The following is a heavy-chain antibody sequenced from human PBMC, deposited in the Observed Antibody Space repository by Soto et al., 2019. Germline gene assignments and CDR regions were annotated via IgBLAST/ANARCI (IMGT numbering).Heavy chain of an antibody. CDR1: GASISSGGFY. D-gene: IGHD6-13*01. CDR3: ARVSAAGTRWFDS. J-gene: IGHJ5*01. CDR2: IDYRGRT. V-gene: IGHV4-31*03. Sequence: QVQLQESGPGLVQPSQTLSLTCTVSGASISSGGFYWRWIRQFPGKGLEWIGYIDYRGRTFYNPSHKSRATISRDTTKRQFSLNVTSVTAADTAVFYCARVSAAGTRWFDSWGQGTLVTVSS.